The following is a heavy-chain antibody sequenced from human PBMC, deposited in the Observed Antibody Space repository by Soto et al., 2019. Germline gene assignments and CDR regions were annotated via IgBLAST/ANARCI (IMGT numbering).Heavy chain of an antibody. D-gene: IGHD3-22*01. Sequence: PGGSLRISCAASGFTFSDYYMSWIRQAPGKGLEWVSYISSSGTYTNYADSVKGRFTISRDNSRNTLFLQMNSLRAEDTAVYYCARDYYKYYDSSGYYRSPAYWGQGTLVTVSS. V-gene: IGHV3-11*06. CDR1: GFTFSDYY. CDR2: ISSSGTYT. CDR3: ARDYYKYYDSSGYYRSPAY. J-gene: IGHJ4*02.